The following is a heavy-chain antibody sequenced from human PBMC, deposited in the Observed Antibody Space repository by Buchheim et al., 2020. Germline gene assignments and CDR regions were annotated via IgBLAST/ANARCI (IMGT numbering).Heavy chain of an antibody. Sequence: QVHLVQSGAEVKKPGSSVRVSCKASGGSFANSAINWVRQAPGQGLEWIGGIIPLFVTPDYEPKFQGRVTITAERFTTTVYLEWRSLRSEETAVYYCATGKRDVLRHFDRKNYYSMDVWGQGT. V-gene: IGHV1-69*06. J-gene: IGHJ6*02. CDR3: ATGKRDVLRHFDRKNYYSMDV. D-gene: IGHD3-9*01. CDR1: GGSFANSA. CDR2: IIPLFVTP.